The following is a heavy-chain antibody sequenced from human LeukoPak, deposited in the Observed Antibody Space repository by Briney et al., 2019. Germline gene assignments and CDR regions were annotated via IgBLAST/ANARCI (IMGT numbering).Heavy chain of an antibody. D-gene: IGHD6-13*01. J-gene: IGHJ4*02. CDR1: GGTFSSYA. CDR2: IIPILGIA. V-gene: IGHV1-69*04. CDR3: ASQATPIAAAGPIDY. Sequence: SVKVSCKASGGTFSSYAIRWVRPAPGQGLAWMGRIIPILGIANYAQKFQGRVTITADKSTSTAYMELSSLRSEDTAVYYCASQATPIAAAGPIDYWGQGTLVTVSS.